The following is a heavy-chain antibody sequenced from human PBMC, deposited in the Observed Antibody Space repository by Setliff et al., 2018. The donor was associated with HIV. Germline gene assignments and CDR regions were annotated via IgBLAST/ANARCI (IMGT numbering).Heavy chain of an antibody. J-gene: IGHJ3*02. CDR2: IYYSGST. CDR3: ARGEYYDYVWGSYRLYNDAFDI. V-gene: IGHV4-39*07. Sequence: SETLSLTCTVSGASLSSSSYYWGWIRQPPGKGLEWSGSIYYSGSTNCNPSLKSRVTISVDTSKDQFSLKLNSVTAADTAVYYCARGEYYDYVWGSYRLYNDAFDIWGEGTMVTVS. CDR1: GASLSSSSYY. D-gene: IGHD3-16*02.